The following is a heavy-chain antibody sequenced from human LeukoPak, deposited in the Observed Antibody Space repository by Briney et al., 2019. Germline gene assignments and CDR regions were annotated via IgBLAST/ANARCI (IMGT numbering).Heavy chain of an antibody. D-gene: IGHD4-17*01. CDR1: GFTFSSYA. CDR2: ISGCGGST. Sequence: PGGSMRLSCAASGFTFSSYAMSWVRQAPGKGLELFSAISGCGGSTYYADSVNVRFTISRDNSKNTLYLQMNSLRAEDTAVYYCAKEMTTVTSNWFDPWGQGTLVTVS. V-gene: IGHV3-23*01. J-gene: IGHJ5*02. CDR3: AKEMTTVTSNWFDP.